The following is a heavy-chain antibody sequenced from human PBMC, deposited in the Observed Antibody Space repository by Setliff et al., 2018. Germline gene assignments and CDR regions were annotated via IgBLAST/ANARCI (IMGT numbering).Heavy chain of an antibody. J-gene: IGHJ6*02. Sequence: PSETLSLTCAVYGGSFSGYYWSWIRQPPGKGLEWIGEINHSGSTNYNLSLKSRVTISVDTSKNQFSLKLSSVTAADTAVYYCARDRQYCSSPTCYSSYFYYYGMDVWGQGTTVTVSS. CDR1: GGSFSGYY. CDR2: INHSGST. D-gene: IGHD2-2*02. V-gene: IGHV4-34*01. CDR3: ARDRQYCSSPTCYSSYFYYYGMDV.